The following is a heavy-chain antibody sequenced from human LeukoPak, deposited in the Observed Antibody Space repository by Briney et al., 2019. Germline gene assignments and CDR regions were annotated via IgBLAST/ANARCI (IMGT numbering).Heavy chain of an antibody. D-gene: IGHD5-24*01. CDR2: INPNSGGT. Sequence: ASVKVSCKASGYAFTGYYMHWVRQAPGQGLEWMGWINPNSGGTNYAQKFQGRVTVTRDTSISTAYMELSRLRSDDTAVYYCARGRWLQSEFDYWGQGTLVTVSS. CDR1: GYAFTGYY. J-gene: IGHJ4*02. V-gene: IGHV1-2*02. CDR3: ARGRWLQSEFDY.